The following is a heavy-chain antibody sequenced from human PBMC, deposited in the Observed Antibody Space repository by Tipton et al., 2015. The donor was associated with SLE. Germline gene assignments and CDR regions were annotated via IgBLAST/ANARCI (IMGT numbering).Heavy chain of an antibody. V-gene: IGHV4-34*01. D-gene: IGHD3-22*01. J-gene: IGHJ4*02. CDR1: GGSFSGYY. CDR3: ARLHISGYSLDY. Sequence: TLSLTCAVYGGSFSGYYWGWIRQPPGKGLEWIGEINHSGSTNYNPSLKSRVTISVDTSKNQFFLKLSSLTAAATAVYYCARLHISGYSLDYWGQGTLVTVSA. CDR2: INHSGST.